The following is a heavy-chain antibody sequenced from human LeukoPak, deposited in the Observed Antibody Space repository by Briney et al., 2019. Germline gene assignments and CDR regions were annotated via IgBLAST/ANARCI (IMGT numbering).Heavy chain of an antibody. CDR3: VKEPAPYSLGDA. CDR2: VWDNGINK. CDR1: GFTFSRYG. D-gene: IGHD3-16*01. J-gene: IGHJ6*04. Sequence: PGGSLRLSCAASGFTFSRYGMHWVRQAPGKGLEWVAVVWDNGINKFYADSMKGRFTISRDNSKHTLSLHMNSLRAEDTAVYYCVKEPAPYSLGDAWGKGTTVTVSS. V-gene: IGHV3-33*06.